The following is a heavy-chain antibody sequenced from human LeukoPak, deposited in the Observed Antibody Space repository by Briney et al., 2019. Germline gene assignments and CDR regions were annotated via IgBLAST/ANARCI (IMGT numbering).Heavy chain of an antibody. V-gene: IGHV1-46*01. CDR2: INPSGGST. Sequence: GASVKVSCKASGYTFTSYYMHWVRQAPGQGLEWMGMINPSGGSTSYAQKFQGRVTMTRDTSTSTVYMELSSLRSEDTAVYYCAADLSNPRMGASYLDSWGQGTLVTVSS. CDR1: GYTFTSYY. D-gene: IGHD3-16*01. J-gene: IGHJ4*02. CDR3: AADLSNPRMGASYLDS.